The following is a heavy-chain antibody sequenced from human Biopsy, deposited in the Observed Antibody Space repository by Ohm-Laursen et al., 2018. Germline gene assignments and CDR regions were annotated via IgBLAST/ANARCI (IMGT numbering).Heavy chain of an antibody. V-gene: IGHV4-59*08. CDR1: GDSINSSY. D-gene: IGHD3-3*01. CDR3: ARHSLDDFWSGAHYYFDY. CDR2: VYYSGST. Sequence: PGTLSLTCTVSGDSINSSYWSWIRQPPGKGLEWIGHVYYSGSTFYNSSLESRVTVSVDTSKNQFHLRLTSMSASDTAVYYCARHSLDDFWSGAHYYFDYWGLGTLVTVSS. J-gene: IGHJ4*02.